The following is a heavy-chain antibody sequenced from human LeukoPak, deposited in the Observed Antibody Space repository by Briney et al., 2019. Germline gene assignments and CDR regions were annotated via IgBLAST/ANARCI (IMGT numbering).Heavy chain of an antibody. CDR1: GFTFSDYN. CDR2: TRNSDNNM. Sequence: GGSLRLSCAASGFTFSDYNMGWMRQAPGKGLEWVSYTRNSDNNMFYADSVKGRFTISRDNAKYSVYLQMNSLRAEDTAVYYCARRIAGDGSHAFDIWGQGTMVIVSS. CDR3: ARRIAGDGSHAFDI. V-gene: IGHV3-11*01. J-gene: IGHJ3*02. D-gene: IGHD6-19*01.